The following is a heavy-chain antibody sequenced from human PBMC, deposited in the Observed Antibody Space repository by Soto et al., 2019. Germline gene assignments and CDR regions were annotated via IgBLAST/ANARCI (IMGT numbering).Heavy chain of an antibody. V-gene: IGHV3-64*01. Sequence: GGSLRLSCAASGFTFSSYAMHWVRQAPGKGLEYVSAISSNGGSTYYANSVKGRFTISRDNSKNTLYLQMGSLRAEDMAVYYCARDSDELWFGELLWSGGAFDIWGQGTMVTVSS. J-gene: IGHJ3*02. CDR1: GFTFSSYA. CDR3: ARDSDELWFGELLWSGGAFDI. CDR2: ISSNGGST. D-gene: IGHD3-10*01.